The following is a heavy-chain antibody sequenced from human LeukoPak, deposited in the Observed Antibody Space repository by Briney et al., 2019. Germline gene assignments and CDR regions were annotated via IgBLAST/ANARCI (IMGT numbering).Heavy chain of an antibody. CDR3: ARTTGHDAFDI. D-gene: IGHD4-11*01. CDR2: INPNSGGT. J-gene: IGHJ3*02. CDR1: GFTFTRHY. V-gene: IGHV1-2*02. Sequence: ASVKVSCKASGFTFTRHYMHWVRQAPGQGLEWMGWINPNSGGTNYAQKFQGRVTMTRDTSISTAYMELSRLRSDDTAVYYCARTTGHDAFDIWGQGTMVTVSS.